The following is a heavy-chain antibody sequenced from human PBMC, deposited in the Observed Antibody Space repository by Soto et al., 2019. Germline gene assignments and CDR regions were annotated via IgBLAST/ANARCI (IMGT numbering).Heavy chain of an antibody. CDR2: IHPNTGVT. V-gene: IGHV1-2*02. CDR1: GYTFIGFY. J-gene: IGHJ6*02. Sequence: QVQLEQSGAEVRKPGASVKVSCKASGYTFIGFYMHWLRQAPGQGLEWVAFIHPNTGVTSSAQKFQGRVTMTRDKSISAASMEVSSLRSDDTDVYYCANGPRYGMNVWCQGTTVIVS. CDR3: ANGPRYGMNV.